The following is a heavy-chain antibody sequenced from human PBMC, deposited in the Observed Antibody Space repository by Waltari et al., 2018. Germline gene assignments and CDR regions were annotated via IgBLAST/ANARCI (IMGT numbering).Heavy chain of an antibody. Sequence: QVTLKESGPALVKPTQTLTLTCTFSGFSLSTSGMRVSWIRQPPGKGLEWLARIDWDDDKFYSTSLKTRLTISKDTSKNQVVLTMTNMDPVDTATYYCARMRGDDYIWGSFDYWGQGTLVTVSS. CDR3: ARMRGDDYIWGSFDY. J-gene: IGHJ4*02. D-gene: IGHD3-16*01. CDR1: GFSLSTSGMR. V-gene: IGHV2-70*04. CDR2: IDWDDDK.